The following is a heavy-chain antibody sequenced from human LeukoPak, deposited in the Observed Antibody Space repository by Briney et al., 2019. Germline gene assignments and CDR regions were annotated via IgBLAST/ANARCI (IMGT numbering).Heavy chain of an antibody. CDR3: ARGRGDYSSGWYVGYYYYYYMDV. D-gene: IGHD6-19*01. CDR2: INHIGSP. CDR1: GASFSGYY. V-gene: IGHV4-34*01. Sequence: PSETLSHTCAVYGASFSGYYSSWIRQPPGKGREWIGEINHIGSPNYNPSLKSRVTISVDTSKNQFSLKLSSVTAADTAVYYWARGRGDYSSGWYVGYYYYYYMDVWGKGTTVTVSS. J-gene: IGHJ6*03.